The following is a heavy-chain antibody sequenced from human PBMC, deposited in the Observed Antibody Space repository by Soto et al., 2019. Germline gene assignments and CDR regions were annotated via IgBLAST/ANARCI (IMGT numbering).Heavy chain of an antibody. CDR2: INHSGST. Sequence: QVQLQQWGAGLLKPSETLSLTCAVYGGSFSGYYWSWIRQPPWKGLEWIGEINHSGSTNYNPSLKSRVTISVDTSKNQFSLKLSSVTAADTAVYYCARGPPLDYWGQGTLVTVSS. CDR3: ARGPPLDY. V-gene: IGHV4-34*01. J-gene: IGHJ4*02. CDR1: GGSFSGYY.